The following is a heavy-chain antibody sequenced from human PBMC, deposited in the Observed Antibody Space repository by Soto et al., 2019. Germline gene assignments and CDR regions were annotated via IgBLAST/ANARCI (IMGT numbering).Heavy chain of an antibody. J-gene: IGHJ6*02. D-gene: IGHD7-27*01. V-gene: IGHV4-31*03. CDR3: VRDPNGDRDYYYHGMDV. CDR2: IYHRGTT. Sequence: SETLSLTCTVSGGSISSGDDYWSWIRQLPGKGLEWIGYIYHRGTTYYNPSLKSRVTMSVDTSKNQFSLKMSSVTAADTSVYYCVRDPNGDRDYYYHGMDVWGQGTTVTVSS. CDR1: GGSISSGDDY.